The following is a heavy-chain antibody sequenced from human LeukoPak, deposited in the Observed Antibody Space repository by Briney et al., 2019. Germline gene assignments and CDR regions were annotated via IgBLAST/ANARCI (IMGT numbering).Heavy chain of an antibody. CDR3: ARLTGNYFPDY. V-gene: IGHV4-59*01. D-gene: IGHD4-11*01. CDR1: GGAMNGYY. J-gene: IGHJ4*02. Sequence: SETLSDTCTVSGGAMNGYYWSWIRQSPRRRLGWIAEIHYSGSTNYNPSLKTRVTISVDTSKNQFSLRLNSVTAADTAVYYCARLTGNYFPDYWGQGTLVTVSS. CDR2: IHYSGST.